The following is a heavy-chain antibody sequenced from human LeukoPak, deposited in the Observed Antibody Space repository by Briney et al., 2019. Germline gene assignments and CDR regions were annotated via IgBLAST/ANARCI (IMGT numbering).Heavy chain of an antibody. V-gene: IGHV4-59*01. CDR3: ARPQSGSYVLIDI. Sequence: SETLSLTCTVSGGSISSYYWSWIRQPPGKGLEWIGYIYYSGSTNYNPSLKSRVTISVDTSKNQFSLKLSSVTAADTAVYYCARPQSGSYVLIDIWGPGTMVTVSS. J-gene: IGHJ3*02. CDR2: IYYSGST. CDR1: GGSISSYY. D-gene: IGHD1-26*01.